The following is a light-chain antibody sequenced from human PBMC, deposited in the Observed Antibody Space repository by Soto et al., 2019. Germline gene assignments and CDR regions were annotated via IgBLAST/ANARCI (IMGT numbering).Light chain of an antibody. CDR3: QQYDSYSPLT. CDR1: QSISKW. Sequence: DIQMTKSRSTGSASVGDRVTMTCRASQSISKWLAWYQQKPGTAPKLLIYDASNLESGVPSRFSGSGSGTEFTLTIRSLQPDDFATYYCQQYDSYSPLTLGGGTKVDIK. CDR2: DAS. V-gene: IGKV1-5*01. J-gene: IGKJ4*01.